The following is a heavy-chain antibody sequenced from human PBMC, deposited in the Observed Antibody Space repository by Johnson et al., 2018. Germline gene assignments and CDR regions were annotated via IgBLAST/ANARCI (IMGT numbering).Heavy chain of an antibody. CDR1: GFTVSSNY. D-gene: IGHD6-13*01. V-gene: IGHV3-21*01. J-gene: IGHJ6*03. Sequence: VQLVQSGGGLVQPGGSLRLSCAASGFTVSSNYMSWVRQAPGKGLEWVSSIRSNSSYIYYADSVKGRFTISRDNAKNSLYLQMNSLRAEDTAVYYCAGLDRSSWYNLDYYYYYYMDVWGKGTTVTVSS. CDR2: IRSNSSYI. CDR3: AGLDRSSWYNLDYYYYYYMDV.